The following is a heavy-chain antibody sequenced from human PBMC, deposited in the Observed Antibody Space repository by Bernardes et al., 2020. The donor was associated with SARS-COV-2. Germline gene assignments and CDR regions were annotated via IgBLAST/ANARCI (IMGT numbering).Heavy chain of an antibody. J-gene: IGHJ6*02. V-gene: IGHV3-30-3*01. CDR3: ARGPVHGSSGYYDYYYYGMDV. Sequence: GGSLRLSCAASGFTFSSYAMHWVRQAPGKGLEWVAFISYDGSNKYYADSVKGRFTISRDNSKNTLYLQMNSLRAEDTAVYYCARGPVHGSSGYYDYYYYGMDVWRQGTTVTVSS. D-gene: IGHD3-22*01. CDR1: GFTFSSYA. CDR2: ISYDGSNK.